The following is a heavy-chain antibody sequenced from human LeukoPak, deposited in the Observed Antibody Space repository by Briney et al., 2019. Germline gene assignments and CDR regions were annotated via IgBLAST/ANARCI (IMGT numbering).Heavy chain of an antibody. V-gene: IGHV3-49*04. J-gene: IGHJ4*02. D-gene: IGHD3-10*01. CDR3: TRVIRLSGGRYYFDY. Sequence: AGGSLRLSCTASGFNLGDYAMSWVRQAPGKGLEWVGFIRSKSYSGTTEYAASVKGRFTVSRDDSKSVAYLQMNSLTTDDTGVYYCTRVIRLSGGRYYFDYWGQGTLVTVSS. CDR2: IRSKSYSGTT. CDR1: GFNLGDYA.